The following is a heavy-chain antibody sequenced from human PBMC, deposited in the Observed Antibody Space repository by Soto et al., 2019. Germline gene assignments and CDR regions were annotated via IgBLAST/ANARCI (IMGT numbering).Heavy chain of an antibody. CDR3: AREVWSGYYNWFDP. CDR1: GGSISSYY. V-gene: IGHV4-59*01. Sequence: SETLSLTCTVSGGSISSYYWSWIRQPPGKGLEWIGYIYYSGSTNYNPSLKSRVTISVDTSKNQFSPKLSSVTAADTAVYYCAREVWSGYYNWFDPWGQGTLVTVSS. J-gene: IGHJ5*02. D-gene: IGHD3-3*01. CDR2: IYYSGST.